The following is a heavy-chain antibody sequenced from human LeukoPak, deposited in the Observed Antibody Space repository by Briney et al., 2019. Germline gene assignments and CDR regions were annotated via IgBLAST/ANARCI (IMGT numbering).Heavy chain of an antibody. Sequence: GGSLRLSCAASGFTFSSYSMNWVRQAPGKGLEWVSYISSSSSTIYYADSVKGRFTISRDNAKNSLYLQMDSLRAEDTAVYYCARDPRSHWGSWWDYYYYGMDVWGQGTTVTVSS. CDR3: ARDPRSHWGSWWDYYYYGMDV. D-gene: IGHD7-27*01. V-gene: IGHV3-48*04. J-gene: IGHJ6*02. CDR1: GFTFSSYS. CDR2: ISSSSSTI.